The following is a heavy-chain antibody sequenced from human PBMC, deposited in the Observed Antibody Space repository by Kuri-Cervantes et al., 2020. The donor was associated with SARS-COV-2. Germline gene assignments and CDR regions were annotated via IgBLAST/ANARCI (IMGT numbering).Heavy chain of an antibody. D-gene: IGHD2/OR15-2a*01. CDR2: SSNNVYRYTS. CDR3: AGSLTTTYSF. V-gene: IGHV3-72*01. CDR1: GLTFSDHY. J-gene: IGHJ1*01. Sequence: GESLKISCATAGLTFSDHYIDWVRQAPGKGLEWVGLSSNNVYRYTSEYATFVKARYTISRDFSKNTLSLQMDSLTTEDTAVYYCAGSLTTTYSFWGQGTLVTVSS.